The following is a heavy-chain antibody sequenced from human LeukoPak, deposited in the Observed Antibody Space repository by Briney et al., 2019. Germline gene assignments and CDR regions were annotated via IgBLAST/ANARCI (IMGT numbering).Heavy chain of an antibody. CDR2: IYTSGST. Sequence: NPSETLSLTCTVSGGSISNYYWNWIRQPAGKGLEWIGRIYTSGSTNYNPSLKSRVTISVDTSKNQFSLKLSSVTAADTAVYYCASCGGDCYSSEYFQHWGQGTLVTVSS. D-gene: IGHD2-21*02. V-gene: IGHV4-4*07. CDR1: GGSISNYY. J-gene: IGHJ1*01. CDR3: ASCGGDCYSSEYFQH.